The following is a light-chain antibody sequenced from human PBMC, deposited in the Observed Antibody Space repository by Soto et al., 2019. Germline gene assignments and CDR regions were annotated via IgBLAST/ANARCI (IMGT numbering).Light chain of an antibody. V-gene: IGKV3-11*01. J-gene: IGKJ5*01. Sequence: IVLTQSPATLSLSPGERATLSCRASQSVSSYLAWYQQKPGQAPRLLIYDASNRAAGIPDRFSGSGSGTEFTLTISSLQPEDFAVYYCQQHSQWPITFGQGTRLEIK. CDR2: DAS. CDR1: QSVSSY. CDR3: QQHSQWPIT.